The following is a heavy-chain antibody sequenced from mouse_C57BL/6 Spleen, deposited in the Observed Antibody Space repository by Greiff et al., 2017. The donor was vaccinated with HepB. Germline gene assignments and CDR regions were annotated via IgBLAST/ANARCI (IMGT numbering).Heavy chain of an antibody. CDR2: INPNNGGT. J-gene: IGHJ2*01. D-gene: IGHD2-2*01. CDR3: ARAGGYPYYFDY. V-gene: IGHV1-22*01. CDR1: GYTFTDYN. Sequence: EVQLQQSGPELVKPGASVTMSCKASGYTFTDYNMHWVKQSHGKSLEWIGYINPNNGGTSYNQKFKGKATLTVNKSSSTAYMELRSLTSEDSAVYYCARAGGYPYYFDYWGQGTTLTVSS.